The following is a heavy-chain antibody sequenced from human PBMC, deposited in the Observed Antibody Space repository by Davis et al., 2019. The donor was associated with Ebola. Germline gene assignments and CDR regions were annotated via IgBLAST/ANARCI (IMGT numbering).Heavy chain of an antibody. D-gene: IGHD1-26*01. V-gene: IGHV3-23*01. Sequence: GESLKISCAASGFTFTSYAMSWVRQAPGKGLEWVSSIVSSGDTTYYADSVNGRFTMSRDNSKNTVYLQMNSLRAEDTAVYYCAKFRGVGTIYYFDYWGQGTLVTVSS. CDR3: AKFRGVGTIYYFDY. J-gene: IGHJ4*02. CDR1: GFTFTSYA. CDR2: IVSSGDTT.